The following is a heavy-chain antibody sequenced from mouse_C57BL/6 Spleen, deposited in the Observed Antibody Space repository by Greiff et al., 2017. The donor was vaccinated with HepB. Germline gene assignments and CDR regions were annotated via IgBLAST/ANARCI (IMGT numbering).Heavy chain of an antibody. CDR2: IYPGDGDT. V-gene: IGHV1-82*01. CDR3: ARVDYAMDY. Sequence: VQLQQSGPELVKPGASVKISCKASGYAFSSSWMNWVKQRPGKGLEWIGRIYPGDGDTNYNGKFKGKATLTADKSSSTAYMQLSSLTSEDSAVYFCARVDYAMDYCGQGTSVTVSS. J-gene: IGHJ4*01. CDR1: GYAFSSSW.